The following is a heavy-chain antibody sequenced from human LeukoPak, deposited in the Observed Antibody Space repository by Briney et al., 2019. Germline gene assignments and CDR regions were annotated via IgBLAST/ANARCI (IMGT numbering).Heavy chain of an antibody. Sequence: PGGSLRLPCAASGFTFSSYSMNWVRQAPGKGLEWVSSISSSSSYIYYADSVKGRFTISRDNAKNSLYLQMNSLRAEDTAVYYCARDQDDVVVPAAMYYFDYWGQGTLVTVSS. CDR3: ARDQDDVVVPAAMYYFDY. D-gene: IGHD2-2*01. CDR1: GFTFSSYS. J-gene: IGHJ4*02. V-gene: IGHV3-21*01. CDR2: ISSSSSYI.